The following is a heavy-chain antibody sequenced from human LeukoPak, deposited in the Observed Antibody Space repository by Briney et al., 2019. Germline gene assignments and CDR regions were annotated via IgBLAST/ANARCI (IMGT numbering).Heavy chain of an antibody. CDR2: IYSGGST. V-gene: IGHV3-53*05. J-gene: IGHJ6*03. Sequence: GGSLRLSCAASGFTVSSSYMSWVRQAPGKGLEWVSVIYSGGSTYYTDSVKGRFTISRDNSKNTLYLQMNSLRAEDTAVYYSAKAPRGIAAPTKGDYMDVWGKGTTVTVSS. D-gene: IGHD6-13*01. CDR3: AKAPRGIAAPTKGDYMDV. CDR1: GFTVSSSY.